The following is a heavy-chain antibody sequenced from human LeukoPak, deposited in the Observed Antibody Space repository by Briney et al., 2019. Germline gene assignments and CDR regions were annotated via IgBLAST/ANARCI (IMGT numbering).Heavy chain of an antibody. CDR2: IGYTGTDT. D-gene: IGHD2-8*02. CDR3: ARDLTERKYYIAY. CDR1: GFTFSSLG. J-gene: IGHJ4*02. V-gene: IGHV3-30*02. Sequence: PGGSLRLSCAASGFTFSSLGMHWVRQAPGEGLEWVAYIGYTGTDTYYADSVKGRFTISRDNSKNTVHLQVNSLRAADTALYSCARDLTERKYYIAYWGQGTLVTVSS.